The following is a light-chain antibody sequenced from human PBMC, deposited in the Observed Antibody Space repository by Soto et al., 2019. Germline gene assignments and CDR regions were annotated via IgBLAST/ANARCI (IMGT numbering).Light chain of an antibody. Sequence: QSALTQPASVSGSPGQSITISCTGTSSDVGGYKYVFWYQQQPDKAPKLLIYDVTNRPAGTSNRFSGSKSGNTASLTSAGLQAEDEADYYCGSYTRSSSLGVGTGTKLT. CDR3: GSYTRSSSLG. CDR1: SSDVGGYKY. V-gene: IGLV2-14*01. CDR2: DVT. J-gene: IGLJ1*01.